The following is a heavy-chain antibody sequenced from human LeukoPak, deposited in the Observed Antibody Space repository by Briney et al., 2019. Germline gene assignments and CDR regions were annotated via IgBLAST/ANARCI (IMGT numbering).Heavy chain of an antibody. CDR3: ATVAGRYYYYGMDV. V-gene: IGHV4-34*01. CDR2: INHSGST. D-gene: IGHD6-19*01. J-gene: IGHJ6*02. CDR1: GFTFSSYW. Sequence: GSLRLSCAASGFTFSSYWMSWVRQPPGKGLEWIGEINHSGSTNYNPSLKSRVTISVDTSQNQFSLKLSSVTAADTAVYYCATVAGRYYYYGMDVWGQGTTITVSS.